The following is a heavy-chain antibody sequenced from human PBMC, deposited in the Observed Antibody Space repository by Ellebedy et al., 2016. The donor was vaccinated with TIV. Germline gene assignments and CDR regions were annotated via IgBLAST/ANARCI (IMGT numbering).Heavy chain of an antibody. Sequence: AASVKVSCKASGYTFTSYDINWVRQATGQGLEWMGWMNPNSGNTGYAQKFQGRVTMTRNTSISTAYMELSSLRSEDTAVYYCARGRSSGWFDYYYYYGMDVWGQGTTVTVSS. D-gene: IGHD6-19*01. CDR2: MNPNSGNT. CDR1: GYTFTSYD. CDR3: ARGRSSGWFDYYYYYGMDV. V-gene: IGHV1-8*01. J-gene: IGHJ6*02.